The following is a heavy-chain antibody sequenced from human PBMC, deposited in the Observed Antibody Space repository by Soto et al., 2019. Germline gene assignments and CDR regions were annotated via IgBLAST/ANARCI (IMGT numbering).Heavy chain of an antibody. J-gene: IGHJ6*02. Sequence: ESGGGVVQPGRSLRLSCAASGFTFSSYAMHWVRQAPGKGLEWVAVISYDGSNKYYADSVKGRFTISRDHSKNTLYLQMNSLRAEDTAVYCGARDVGSGSYCPPYYYCGMDVWGQGTTVTVSS. CDR3: ARDVGSGSYCPPYYYCGMDV. CDR1: GFTFSSYA. D-gene: IGHD1-26*01. CDR2: ISYDGSNK. V-gene: IGHV3-30-3*01.